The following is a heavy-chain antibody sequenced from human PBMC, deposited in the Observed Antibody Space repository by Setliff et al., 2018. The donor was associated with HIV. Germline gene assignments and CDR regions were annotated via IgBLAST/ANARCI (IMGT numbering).Heavy chain of an antibody. J-gene: IGHJ3*02. Sequence: GGSLRLSCAASGFTFSSYSMNWVRQAPGKGLEWVSSISSSSSYIYYADSVKGRFTISRDNAKNSLYLQMNSLRAEDTAVYYCARDGWGLLGEHAFDIWGQGTMVTVSS. V-gene: IGHV3-21*01. CDR3: ARDGWGLLGEHAFDI. D-gene: IGHD1-26*01. CDR1: GFTFSSYS. CDR2: ISSSSSYI.